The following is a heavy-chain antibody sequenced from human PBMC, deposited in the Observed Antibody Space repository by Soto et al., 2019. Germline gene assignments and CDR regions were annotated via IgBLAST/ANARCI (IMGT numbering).Heavy chain of an antibody. CDR1: GDSISRYY. CDR2: FYNSGST. CDR3: ARAPTYAYGSGSPYYFYAMDV. Sequence: ETLSLTCTVSGDSISRYYWSWIRQAPGKGLEWIGYFYNSGSTKYNPSLKSRVTISVDTSKNQFSLKLSSVTAADTAVYYCARAPTYAYGSGSPYYFYAMDVWGQGTTVTVSS. V-gene: IGHV4-59*01. D-gene: IGHD3-10*01. J-gene: IGHJ6*02.